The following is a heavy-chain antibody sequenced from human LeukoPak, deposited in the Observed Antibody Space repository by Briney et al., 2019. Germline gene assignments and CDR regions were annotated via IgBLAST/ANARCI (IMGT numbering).Heavy chain of an antibody. D-gene: IGHD2/OR15-2a*01. J-gene: IGHJ5*02. Sequence: GGSLRLSCAASGFTFSSYGMHWVRQAPGKGLEWVAFIRYDGSIIYYADSVKGRFTISRDNAKNSLYLQMKSLRAEDTAVYYCARGKTSQNIVTRKTYNWFDPWGQGTLVTVSS. CDR2: IRYDGSII. CDR3: ARGKTSQNIVTRKTYNWFDP. CDR1: GFTFSSYG. V-gene: IGHV3-30*02.